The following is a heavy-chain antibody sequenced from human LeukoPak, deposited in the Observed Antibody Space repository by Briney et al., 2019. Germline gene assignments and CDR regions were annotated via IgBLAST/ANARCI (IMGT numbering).Heavy chain of an antibody. CDR2: ISGSGGST. J-gene: IGHJ6*02. CDR3: AKDSDGDYGYYYYGMDV. V-gene: IGHV3-23*01. D-gene: IGHD4-17*01. Sequence: LTGGSLRLSCAASGFTFSSYAMSWVRQAPGKGLEWVSAISGSGGSTYYADSVKGRFIISRDNSKNTLYLQMNSLRAEDTAVYYCAKDSDGDYGYYYYGMDVWGQGTTVTVSS. CDR1: GFTFSSYA.